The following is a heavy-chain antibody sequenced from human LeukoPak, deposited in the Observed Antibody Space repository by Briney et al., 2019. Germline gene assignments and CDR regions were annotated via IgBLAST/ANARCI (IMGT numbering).Heavy chain of an antibody. V-gene: IGHV3-23*01. CDR1: GFTFSSSS. CDR2: ITDAVGST. D-gene: IGHD5-12*01. J-gene: IGHJ4*02. Sequence: GGSLRLSCAASGFTFSSSSISWVRQAPGKGMEWVSAITDAVGSTHYADSVKGRFTISSDNSKNTVYLQMNSLRPEDMAVYYCAKEIFSGLLYIDYWGQGTLVTVSS. CDR3: AKEIFSGLLYIDY.